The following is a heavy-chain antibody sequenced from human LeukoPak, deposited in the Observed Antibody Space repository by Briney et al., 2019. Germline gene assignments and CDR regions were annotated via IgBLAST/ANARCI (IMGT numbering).Heavy chain of an antibody. J-gene: IGHJ5*02. V-gene: IGHV4-59*08. D-gene: IGHD2-2*03. CDR2: IYYSGST. CDR3: ARHRGYCSSTSCSYNWFDP. CDR1: GGSISSYY. Sequence: SETLSLTCTVSGGSISSYYWTWIRQPPGKGLEWIGYIYYSGSTKYNPPLKSRVTMSVETSKNRFSLTLSSVTAADTAVYYCARHRGYCSSTSCSYNWFDPWGQGTLVTVSS.